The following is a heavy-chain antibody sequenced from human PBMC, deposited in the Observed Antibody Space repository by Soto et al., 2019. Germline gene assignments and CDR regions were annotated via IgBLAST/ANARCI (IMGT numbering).Heavy chain of an antibody. CDR2: MNPNSANT. D-gene: IGHD1-1*01. Sequence: QVQLVQSGAEVQRPGASEKVSCRASGYAFGDYDISWVRQAPGQGLEWMGWMNPNSANTGYAQKFQGRVSMTRDMSISTAYMELSRLRPEDTAIYYCARMATYGTLNWFDPWGQGALVTVSS. CDR1: GYAFGDYD. V-gene: IGHV1-8*01. J-gene: IGHJ5*02. CDR3: ARMATYGTLNWFDP.